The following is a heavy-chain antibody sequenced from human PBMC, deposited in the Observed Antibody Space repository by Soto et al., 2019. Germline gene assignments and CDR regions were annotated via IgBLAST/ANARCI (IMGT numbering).Heavy chain of an antibody. CDR3: AREPGSNPSFYYHYMDV. J-gene: IGHJ6*03. CDR1: GYTFTSYN. V-gene: IGHV1-8*01. D-gene: IGHD3-10*01. Sequence: QEQLVQSGAEVKKPGAPVKVSCKASGYTFTSYNINWVRQATGQGLEWMGWMNTNSGNTGYAEKLQGRVTMTSNSSISTAYMELTGLRSEDTAVYYCAREPGSNPSFYYHYMDVWGKGTTATVS. CDR2: MNTNSGNT.